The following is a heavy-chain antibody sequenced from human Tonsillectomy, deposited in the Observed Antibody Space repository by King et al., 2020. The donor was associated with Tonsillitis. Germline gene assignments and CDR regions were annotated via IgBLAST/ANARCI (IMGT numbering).Heavy chain of an antibody. D-gene: IGHD5/OR15-5a*01. CDR3: ARRFPVYGDAFDI. CDR1: GYSFINYW. CDR2: IYPGDSDS. Sequence: VQLVESGAEVKKPGESLKISCKGSGYSFINYWIGWVRQMPGKGLEWRGIIYPGDSDSTYTPSFQGQVTISADKSISTAYLQWSSLKASDTAMYYCARRFPVYGDAFDIWGQGTMVTVSS. J-gene: IGHJ3*02. V-gene: IGHV5-51*01.